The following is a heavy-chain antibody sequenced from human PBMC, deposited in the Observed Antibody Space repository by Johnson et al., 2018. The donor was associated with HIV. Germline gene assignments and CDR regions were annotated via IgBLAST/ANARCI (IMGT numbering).Heavy chain of an antibody. CDR3: ARDGRDLVTRGGFDV. Sequence: QMLLVESGGGVVQPGRSLRLSCAASGFTFSSMHWDRQAPGKGLEWVAVISHDGSHKYYADSVKGRFTISRDNSKNTLYLQMNSLRPEDTAVYYCARDGRDLVTRGGFDVWGPGTVVTVSS. CDR2: ISHDGSHK. V-gene: IGHV3-30*14. CDR1: GFTFSS. J-gene: IGHJ3*01. D-gene: IGHD5-18*01.